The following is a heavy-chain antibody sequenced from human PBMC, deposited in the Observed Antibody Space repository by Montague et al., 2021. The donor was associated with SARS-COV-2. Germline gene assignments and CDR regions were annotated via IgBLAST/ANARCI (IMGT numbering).Heavy chain of an antibody. CDR1: GDSVASNSAA. CDR3: AREITGGYSGYEAFYFDN. V-gene: IGHV6-1*01. D-gene: IGHD5-12*01. J-gene: IGHJ4*02. CDR2: TYYRSNWYN. Sequence: CAISGDSVASNSAAWNWHTPSPSRGIELLGRTYYRSNWYNDSAVSLKSRIIINPDTSKNQFSLQLNSVTPEDTALYYCAREITGGYSGYEAFYFDNWGQGTLGTVSS.